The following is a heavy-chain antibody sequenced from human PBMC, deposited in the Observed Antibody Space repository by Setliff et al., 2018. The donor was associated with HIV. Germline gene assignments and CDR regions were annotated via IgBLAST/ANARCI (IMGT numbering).Heavy chain of an antibody. J-gene: IGHJ3*02. V-gene: IGHV4-61*02. Sequence: LSLTCTVSGGPISSGSYSWSWIRQPAGKGLEWIGRIYTNGTTNYNPSLRTRSTISVDLSKNQFSLTLSPVTAADTAIYYCARERRNVVDHDSLFFDTWGQGTMVTVSS. D-gene: IGHD2-15*01. CDR3: ARERRNVVDHDSLFFDT. CDR1: GGPISSGSYS. CDR2: IYTNGTT.